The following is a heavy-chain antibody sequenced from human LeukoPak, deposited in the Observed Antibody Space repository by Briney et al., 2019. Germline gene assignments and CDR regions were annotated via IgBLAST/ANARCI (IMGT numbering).Heavy chain of an antibody. D-gene: IGHD6-19*01. CDR2: ISGSGGST. V-gene: IGHV3-23*01. CDR3: AKSGISSGWYYFDY. Sequence: GGSLRLSCAASGFTFSSYAMSWVRQAPGRGLEWVSTISGSGGSTYYADSVKGRFTISRDNSKNTLYLQMNSLRAEDTAVYYRAKSGISSGWYYFDYWGQGTLVTVSS. CDR1: GFTFSSYA. J-gene: IGHJ4*02.